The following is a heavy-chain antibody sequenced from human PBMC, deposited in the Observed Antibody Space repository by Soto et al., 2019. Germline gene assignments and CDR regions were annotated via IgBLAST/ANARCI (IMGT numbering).Heavy chain of an antibody. D-gene: IGHD3-22*01. CDR2: ILYNGDT. CDR3: ARDIGYYYANSGSVAFDI. V-gene: IGHV4-59*01. J-gene: IGHJ3*02. CDR1: GGSISDYY. Sequence: PSDTLSLTCTVSGGSISDYYWSWIRQPPGKGLEWIGYILYNGDTKYNPSLKSRVTISVDTSKNQFSLKLRSVTAADTAIYYCARDIGYYYANSGSVAFDIWGQGTMVTVSS.